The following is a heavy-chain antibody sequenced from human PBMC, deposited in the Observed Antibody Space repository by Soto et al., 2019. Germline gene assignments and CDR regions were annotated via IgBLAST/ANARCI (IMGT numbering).Heavy chain of an antibody. Sequence: EVQLVEAGGGLVQPGGSLRLSCAATGFSFSDYWMVWVRQAPGKGLEWVSRINRDGSTIDDADSVKGRFTISRDNARNTVYLQMNSLRVEDTAVYYCGRERWALPEYWGQGTLVSVSS. D-gene: IGHD1-26*01. CDR3: GRERWALPEY. J-gene: IGHJ4*02. CDR1: GFSFSDYW. CDR2: INRDGSTI. V-gene: IGHV3-74*01.